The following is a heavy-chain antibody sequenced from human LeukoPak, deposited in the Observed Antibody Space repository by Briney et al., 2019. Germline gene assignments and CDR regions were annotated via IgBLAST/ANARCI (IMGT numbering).Heavy chain of an antibody. D-gene: IGHD3-3*01. V-gene: IGHV4-59*08. Sequence: SETLSLTCTVSGGSISSYYWSWIRQPPGEGLEWIGYSYNSGSTTPHPSLKSRVTISVDTSRNQFSLRLRSVTAADTAVYYCARHGGSGSFDYWGQGTLVTVSS. J-gene: IGHJ4*02. CDR1: GGSISSYY. CDR3: ARHGGSGSFDY. CDR2: SYNSGST.